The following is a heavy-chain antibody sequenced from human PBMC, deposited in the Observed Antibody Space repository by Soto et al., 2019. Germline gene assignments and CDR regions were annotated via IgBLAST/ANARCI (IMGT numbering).Heavy chain of an antibody. J-gene: IGHJ4*02. CDR3: ARDDSSSGFDY. CDR2: IYYSGST. CDR1: GGSISSYY. V-gene: IGHV4-59*01. D-gene: IGHD3-22*01. Sequence: SETLSLTCTVSGGSISSYYWSWIRQPPGKGLEWIGYIYYSGSTNYNPSLKSRVTISVDTSKNQFSLKLSSVTAADTAVYYCARDDSSSGFDYWGQGTLVTVSS.